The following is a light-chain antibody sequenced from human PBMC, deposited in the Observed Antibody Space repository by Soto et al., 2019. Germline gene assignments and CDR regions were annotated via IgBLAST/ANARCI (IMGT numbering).Light chain of an antibody. J-gene: IGKJ5*01. CDR3: QQSYSTPSIT. Sequence: DIQMTQSPSSLSASVGDRVTITCRASQSISSYLNWFQQKPGKAPNLLIYAASSLQSGVPSRFSGSISGTDFALTINSLQPEDFATYYCQQSYSTPSITFGQGTRLEIK. V-gene: IGKV1-39*01. CDR1: QSISSY. CDR2: AAS.